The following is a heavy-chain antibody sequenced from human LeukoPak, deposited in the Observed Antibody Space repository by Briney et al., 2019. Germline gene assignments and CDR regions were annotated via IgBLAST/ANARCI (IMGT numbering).Heavy chain of an antibody. J-gene: IGHJ6*02. V-gene: IGHV4-34*01. D-gene: IGHD2-15*01. CDR1: GGSFSGYY. CDR3: ARPLSCGGSMDV. Sequence: SETLSLTCAVYGGSFSGYYWSWIRQPPGKGLEWIGEINHGGSTNYNPSLKSRVTISVDTSKNQFSLKLSSVTAADTAVYYCARPLSCGGSMDVWAKGPRSPSP. CDR2: INHGGST.